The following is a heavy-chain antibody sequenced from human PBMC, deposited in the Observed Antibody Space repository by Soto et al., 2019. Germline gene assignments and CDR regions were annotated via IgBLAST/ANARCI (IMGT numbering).Heavy chain of an antibody. J-gene: IGHJ6*03. D-gene: IGHD2-2*03. CDR1: GGSISSYY. CDR2: IYYSGST. Sequence: PSETLSLTCTVSGGSISSYYLSWIRQPPGKGLEWIGYIYYSGSTNYDPSLKSRVTISVDTSKNQFSLKLSSVTAADTAVYYCARLKSGYCSSTSCYAGGYYYYYMDVWGKGTTVTVSS. CDR3: ARLKSGYCSSTSCYAGGYYYYYMDV. V-gene: IGHV4-59*01.